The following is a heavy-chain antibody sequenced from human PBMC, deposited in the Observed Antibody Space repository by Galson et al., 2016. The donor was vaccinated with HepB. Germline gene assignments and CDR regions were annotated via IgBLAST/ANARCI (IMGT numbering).Heavy chain of an antibody. J-gene: IGHJ4*02. D-gene: IGHD3-3*01. V-gene: IGHV1-2*02. CDR2: INPTSGGT. CDR1: GYTFTGYC. CDR3: ARDGWSGSVDY. Sequence: SVKVSCKASGYTFTGYCMHWVRQAPGQGLEWMGWINPTSGGTNYAQKFQGRVTMTRDTSISTAYMELSRLRSDDTAVYYCARDGWSGSVDYWGQGTLVTVSS.